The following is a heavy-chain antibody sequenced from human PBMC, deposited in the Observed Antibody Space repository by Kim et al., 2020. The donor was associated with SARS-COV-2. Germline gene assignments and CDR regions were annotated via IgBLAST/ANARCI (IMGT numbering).Heavy chain of an antibody. CDR3: ARDPRRNGNDAFDI. D-gene: IGHD1-1*01. J-gene: IGHJ3*02. V-gene: IGHV4-30-2*04. Sequence: PSLQMRVPISVDTSKNQFALKLSAVPAADTAVYYCARDPRRNGNDAFDIWGQGTMVTVSS.